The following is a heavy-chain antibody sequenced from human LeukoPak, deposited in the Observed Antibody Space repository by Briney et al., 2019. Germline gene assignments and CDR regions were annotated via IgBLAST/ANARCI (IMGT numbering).Heavy chain of an antibody. CDR3: AKSWGSTQGADAFDI. J-gene: IGHJ3*02. CDR1: GFTFSSYG. V-gene: IGHV3-30*18. D-gene: IGHD6-13*01. Sequence: GGSLRLSCAASGFTFSSYGMHWVRQAPGKGLEWVAVISYDGSNKYYADSVKGRFTISRDSSKNTLYLQMNSLRAEDTAVYYCAKSWGSTQGADAFDIWGQGTMVTVSS. CDR2: ISYDGSNK.